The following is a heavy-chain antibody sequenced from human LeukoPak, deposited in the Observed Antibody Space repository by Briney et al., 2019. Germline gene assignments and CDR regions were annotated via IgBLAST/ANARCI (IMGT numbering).Heavy chain of an antibody. V-gene: IGHV1-18*04. D-gene: IGHD6-19*01. Sequence: ASVKVSCKASGYTFTSYGISWVRQAPGQGLEWMGWISAYNGNTNYAQKLQGGVTMTTDTSTSTAYMELRSLRSDDTAVYYCARDSPNSSGWSASLWYYYGMDVWGQGTTVTVSS. CDR3: ARDSPNSSGWSASLWYYYGMDV. CDR1: GYTFTSYG. J-gene: IGHJ6*02. CDR2: ISAYNGNT.